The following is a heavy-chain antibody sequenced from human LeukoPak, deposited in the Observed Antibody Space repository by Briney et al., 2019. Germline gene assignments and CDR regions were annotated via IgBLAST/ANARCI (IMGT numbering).Heavy chain of an antibody. CDR3: ARAADGPPVDY. D-gene: IGHD6-13*01. Sequence: PGGSLRLSCAASGFTVSSNYMSWVRQAPGKGLEWVSVIYSGGSTYYADSVKGRFTISRDNSKNTLYLQMNSLRAEDTAVYYCARAADGPPVDYWGQGTLVTVSS. CDR2: IYSGGST. J-gene: IGHJ4*02. CDR1: GFTVSSNY. V-gene: IGHV3-53*01.